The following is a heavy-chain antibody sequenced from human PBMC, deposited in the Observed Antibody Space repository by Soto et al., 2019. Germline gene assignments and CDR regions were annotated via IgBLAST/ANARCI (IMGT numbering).Heavy chain of an antibody. J-gene: IGHJ3*01. CDR1: GLTFNSYA. CDR2: VDRSGFIS. D-gene: IGHD2-21*02. Sequence: EVQLLESGGGLVQPGGSLRLSCGASGLTFNSYAMTWVRQAPGRGLGWVSGVDRSGFISYHAGSVKGRFTISRDNSKNTLYLQMNSLRAEDTAVYYCAKALGLYCGGDCFDAFDVWGQGAMVSVSS. CDR3: AKALGLYCGGDCFDAFDV. V-gene: IGHV3-23*01.